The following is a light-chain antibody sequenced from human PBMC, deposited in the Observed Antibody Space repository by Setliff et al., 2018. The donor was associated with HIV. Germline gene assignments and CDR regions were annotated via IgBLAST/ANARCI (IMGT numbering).Light chain of an antibody. V-gene: IGKV1-39*01. J-gene: IGKJ1*01. Sequence: DVQMTQSPSSLSASVGDRVTITCRASLIIGNYLNWYQQRPGKSPNLLISAASSLRSGVPSRFSGSGSGTDFTLTINSLQLEDFATYFCQQSHSTPWTFGQGTKVDIK. CDR3: QQSHSTPWT. CDR2: AAS. CDR1: LIIGNY.